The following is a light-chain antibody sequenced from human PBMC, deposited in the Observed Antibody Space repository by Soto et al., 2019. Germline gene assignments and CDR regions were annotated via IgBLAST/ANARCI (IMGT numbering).Light chain of an antibody. V-gene: IGLV2-14*01. Sequence: QSVLTQPASVSVSPGQSITISCTGTSSDVGGYNYVSWYQQHPGKAPKLMIYEVSNRPSGVSNRFSGSKSGNTASLTISGLQAEDEADYYCSSYTSSSSGVFGGGTKLTVL. CDR2: EVS. J-gene: IGLJ2*01. CDR3: SSYTSSSSGV. CDR1: SSDVGGYNY.